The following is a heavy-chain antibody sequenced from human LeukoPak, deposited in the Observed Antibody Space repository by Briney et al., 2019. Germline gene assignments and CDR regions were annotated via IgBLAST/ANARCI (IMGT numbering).Heavy chain of an antibody. Sequence: SVKVSCKASGGTFSSYAISWVRQAPGQGLEWMGRIIPIFGTANYAQKFQGRVAITADKSTSTAYMELSSLRSEDTAVYYCARDGSSGYPFDYWGQGTLVTVSS. J-gene: IGHJ4*02. D-gene: IGHD3-22*01. CDR2: IIPIFGTA. V-gene: IGHV1-69*06. CDR1: GGTFSSYA. CDR3: ARDGSSGYPFDY.